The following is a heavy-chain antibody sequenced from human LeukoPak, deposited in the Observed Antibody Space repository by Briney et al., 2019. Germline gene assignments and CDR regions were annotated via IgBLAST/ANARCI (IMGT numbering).Heavy chain of an antibody. D-gene: IGHD3-10*01. V-gene: IGHV4-34*01. CDR3: AYGGRTQGLDY. J-gene: IGHJ4*02. Sequence: SETLSLTCTVSGGSISSYYWSWIRQPPGKGLEWIGEINHSGSTNYNPSLSSRVTISVDTSKNQFSLKLSSVTAADTAVYYCAYGGRTQGLDYWGQGTLVTVSS. CDR2: INHSGST. CDR1: GGSISSYY.